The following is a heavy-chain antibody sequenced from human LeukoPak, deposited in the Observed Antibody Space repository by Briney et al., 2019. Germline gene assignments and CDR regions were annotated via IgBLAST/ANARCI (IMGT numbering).Heavy chain of an antibody. CDR1: GGTISISNW. V-gene: IGHV4-4*02. J-gene: IGHJ6*02. CDR2: IYHSGST. CDR3: ASLKQWLVPPYYYYYGMDV. D-gene: IGHD6-19*01. Sequence: PSETLSLTCAVSGGTISISNWWSWVRQPPGRGLEWIGEIYHSGSTNFNPSLKSGVTISVDKSNNQFSLKLSSVTAADPAVYYCASLKQWLVPPYYYYYGMDVWGQGTTVTVSS.